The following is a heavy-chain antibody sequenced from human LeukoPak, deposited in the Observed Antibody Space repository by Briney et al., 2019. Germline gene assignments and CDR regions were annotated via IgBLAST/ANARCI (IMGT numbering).Heavy chain of an antibody. V-gene: IGHV3-30*18. CDR3: AKDRKVSSSGWYRDYYYGMDV. J-gene: IGHJ6*02. CDR1: GFTFSHYG. D-gene: IGHD6-19*01. Sequence: GGSPRLSCAASGFTFSHYGVHWVRQAPGKGLEWVAVISYDGSNKYYADSVKGRFTISRDNSKSTLYLQMNSLRAEDTAVYYCAKDRKVSSSGWYRDYYYGMDVWGQGTTVTVSS. CDR2: ISYDGSNK.